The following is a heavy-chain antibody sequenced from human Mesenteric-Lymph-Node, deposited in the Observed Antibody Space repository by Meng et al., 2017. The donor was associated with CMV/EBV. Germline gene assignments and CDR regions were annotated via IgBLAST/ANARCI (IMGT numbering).Heavy chain of an antibody. D-gene: IGHD3-9*01. CDR2: INHSGST. V-gene: IGHV4-34*02. CDR3: ARGSSYDILSGYFDY. J-gene: IGHJ4*02. Sequence: QWRWGPLLLWESSSVTGAVYGGSCSCYYWNWLRHPPAKGMELIGDINHSGSTTSNPYFTRRIIISVATSTNQISLYMSSVTAADTALYYCARGSSYDILSGYFDYWGQGALVTVSS. CDR1: GGSCSCYY.